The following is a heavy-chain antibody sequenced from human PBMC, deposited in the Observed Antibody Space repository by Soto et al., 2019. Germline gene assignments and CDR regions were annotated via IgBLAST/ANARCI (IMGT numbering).Heavy chain of an antibody. CDR1: GYTFTSYY. CDR2: INPSGGST. J-gene: IGHJ6*02. CDR3: ARRGEGDYDAYYYYGMDV. V-gene: IGHV1-46*01. Sequence: ASVKVSCKASGYTFTSYYMHWVRQAPGQGLEWMGIINPSGGSTSYAQKFQGRVTMTRDTSTSTVYMELSSLRSEDTAVYYCARRGEGDYDAYYYYGMDVWGQGTRVTVSS. D-gene: IGHD4-17*01.